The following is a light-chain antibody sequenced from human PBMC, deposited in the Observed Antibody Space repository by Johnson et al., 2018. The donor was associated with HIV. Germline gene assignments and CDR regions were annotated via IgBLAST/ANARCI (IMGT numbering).Light chain of an antibody. CDR3: GTWDNSLDAYV. CDR1: SSNIGRNY. J-gene: IGLJ1*01. V-gene: IGLV1-51*01. Sequence: QSVLTQPPSVSAAPGQKVTISCSGSSSNIGRNYVSWYQQLPGTAPKLLIYDNNKRPSGIPDRFSGSKSGTSATLGITGLQTGDEADYYCGTWDNSLDAYVFGTGTRVAVL. CDR2: DNN.